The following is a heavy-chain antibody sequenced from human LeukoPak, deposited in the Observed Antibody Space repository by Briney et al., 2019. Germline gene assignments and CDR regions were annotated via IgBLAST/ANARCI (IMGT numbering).Heavy chain of an antibody. D-gene: IGHD3-22*01. J-gene: IGHJ4*02. Sequence: PGGSLRLSCTASGFTIRSNYMSWVRQAPGKGLEWVSVIYSGGSTYYADSVKGRFTISRDNSKNTLYLQMDTLRAKDTAVYYCARVAYYYDSDGYYPFDYWGQGTLVTVSS. CDR2: IYSGGST. CDR1: GFTIRSNY. V-gene: IGHV3-53*01. CDR3: ARVAYYYDSDGYYPFDY.